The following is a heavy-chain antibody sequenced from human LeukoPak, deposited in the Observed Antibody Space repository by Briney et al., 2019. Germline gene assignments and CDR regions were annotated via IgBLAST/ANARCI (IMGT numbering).Heavy chain of an antibody. Sequence: GGFLRLSCAASGFTFSDYYMSWIRQAPGKGLEWVSYISSSGSTIYYADSVKGRFTISRDNAKNSLYLQMNSLRAEDTAVYYCARYAGYCSSTSCYGALFDYWGQGTLVTVSS. J-gene: IGHJ4*02. CDR3: ARYAGYCSSTSCYGALFDY. CDR1: GFTFSDYY. D-gene: IGHD2-2*01. CDR2: ISSSGSTI. V-gene: IGHV3-11*01.